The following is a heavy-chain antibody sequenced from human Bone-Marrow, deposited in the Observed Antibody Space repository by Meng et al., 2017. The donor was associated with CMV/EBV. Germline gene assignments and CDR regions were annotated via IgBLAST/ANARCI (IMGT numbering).Heavy chain of an antibody. CDR1: GFTFSDYY. Sequence: GESLKISCAASGFTFSDYYMDWVRQAPGKGLEWVGRTRNKANSYTKEYAASVKGRFTISRDESKRSLYLQMNSLQIEDTAVYYCARGLGAWDAFDIWGQGPMVTV. J-gene: IGHJ3*02. CDR2: TRNKANSYTK. CDR3: ARGLGAWDAFDI. D-gene: IGHD3-3*01. V-gene: IGHV3-72*01.